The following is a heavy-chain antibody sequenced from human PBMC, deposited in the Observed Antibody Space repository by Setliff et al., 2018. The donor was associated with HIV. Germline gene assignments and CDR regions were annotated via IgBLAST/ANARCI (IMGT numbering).Heavy chain of an antibody. CDR3: ARAYDYSNYFHYYMDV. J-gene: IGHJ6*03. CDR2: IYTSGST. CDR1: GGSISSGSYF. Sequence: PSETLSLTCTVSGGSISSGSYFWSWIRQPAGKGLEWIGHIYTSGSTNYNPSLKSRVTTSVDTSKNHFSLKLTSLTAADTAVYYCARAYDYSNYFHYYMDVWGKGTTVTVSS. V-gene: IGHV4-61*09. D-gene: IGHD4-4*01.